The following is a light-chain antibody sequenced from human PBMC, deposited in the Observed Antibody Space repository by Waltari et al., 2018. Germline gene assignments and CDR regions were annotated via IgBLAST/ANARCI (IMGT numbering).Light chain of an antibody. CDR2: GV. Sequence: QSALTQEASVSGTVGQKVTLSCIGNNNNVGSYAVSWYQQISHGAPKTVMFGVFLPSGIPDLFAGSKSGTTASLTISGLQPEDEADYYCSTWDYSLRAWVFGGGTILTVL. J-gene: IGLJ3*02. V-gene: IGLV1-36*01. CDR3: STWDYSLRAWV. CDR1: NNNVGSYA.